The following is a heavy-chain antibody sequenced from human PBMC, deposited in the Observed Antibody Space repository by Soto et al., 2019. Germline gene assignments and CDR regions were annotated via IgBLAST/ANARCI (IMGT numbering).Heavy chain of an antibody. CDR1: GGSISSGDYY. V-gene: IGHV4-30-4*01. J-gene: IGHJ4*02. CDR2: IYYSGST. CDR3: AGGQLGYCSGGSCPFDY. Sequence: QVQLQESGPGLVKPSQTLSLTCTVSGGSISSGDYYWSWIRQPPGKGLEWIRYIYYSGSTYYNPSLKSRVTISVDTSKNQFSLKLSSVTAADTAVYYCAGGQLGYCSGGSCPFDYWGQGTLVTVSS. D-gene: IGHD2-15*01.